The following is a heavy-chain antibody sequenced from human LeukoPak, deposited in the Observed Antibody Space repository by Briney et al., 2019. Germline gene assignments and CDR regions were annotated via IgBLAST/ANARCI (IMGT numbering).Heavy chain of an antibody. V-gene: IGHV4-59*08. Sequence: SETLSLTCTVSGGSISSYYWSWIRQPPGKGLEWSGYIYYSGSTNYNPSLKSRVTISVDTSKNQFSLKLSSVTAADTAVYYCAGIAAAGNSYYYYYGMDVWGQGTTVTVSS. CDR1: GGSISSYY. D-gene: IGHD6-13*01. CDR2: IYYSGST. J-gene: IGHJ6*02. CDR3: AGIAAAGNSYYYYYGMDV.